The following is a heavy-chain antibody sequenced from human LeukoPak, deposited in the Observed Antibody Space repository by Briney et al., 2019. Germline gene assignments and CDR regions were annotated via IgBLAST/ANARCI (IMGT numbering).Heavy chain of an antibody. D-gene: IGHD3-22*01. J-gene: IGHJ6*03. V-gene: IGHV4-39*01. CDR2: MYYSGST. Sequence: SETRSLTCPVSGGSLSSTSYYWGWIRQPPGKGLEWFGTMYYSGSTYYNPSPKTRVTISVDRSKNQFSLKVSSVTAADTAVYYCARHSPDYYDSSGYRYYYYYMDVWGKGTTVTVSS. CDR3: ARHSPDYYDSSGYRYYYYYMDV. CDR1: GGSLSSTSYY.